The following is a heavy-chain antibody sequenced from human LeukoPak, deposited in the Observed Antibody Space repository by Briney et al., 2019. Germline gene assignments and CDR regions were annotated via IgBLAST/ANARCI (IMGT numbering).Heavy chain of an antibody. CDR1: GYTFIKYW. J-gene: IGHJ4*02. CDR3: ARHEGDYVLDY. D-gene: IGHD4-17*01. Sequence: GESLKISCKVSGYTFIKYWIGWVRQMPGRGLEWMGIIYPGDSDTRYSPSFQGQVTISADNFIGTAYLHWSSREGSDPGTYYCARHEGDYVLDYWGQGTLVTVSS. CDR2: IYPGDSDT. V-gene: IGHV5-51*01.